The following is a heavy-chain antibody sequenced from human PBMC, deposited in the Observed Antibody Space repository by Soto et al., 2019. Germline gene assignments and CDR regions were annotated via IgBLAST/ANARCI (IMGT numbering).Heavy chain of an antibody. Sequence: QVQLVESGGGVVQPGRSLRLSCAASGFTFSSYVMHWVRQAPGKGLEWVAVISSDGSRKYYADSVKGRFTISRDNSKNTLYLHMNSLTVEDTAVYYCARSMPKTDNYYGMDVWGQGTTVTVSS. V-gene: IGHV3-30-3*01. CDR3: ARSMPKTDNYYGMDV. CDR1: GFTFSSYV. CDR2: ISSDGSRK. D-gene: IGHD2-2*01. J-gene: IGHJ6*02.